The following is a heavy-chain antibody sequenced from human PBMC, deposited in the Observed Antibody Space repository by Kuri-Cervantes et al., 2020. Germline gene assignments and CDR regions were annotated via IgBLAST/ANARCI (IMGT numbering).Heavy chain of an antibody. Sequence: LSLTCAASGFTFSSYWMSWVRQAPGKGLEWVANIKQDGSERSYVDSVTGRFTISRDNAKNSLYLQMNSLRAEDTAMYYCARLDTAMGGRAYWGQGTLVTVSS. CDR3: ARLDTAMGGRAY. CDR2: IKQDGSER. CDR1: GFTFSSYW. J-gene: IGHJ4*02. V-gene: IGHV3-7*01. D-gene: IGHD5-18*01.